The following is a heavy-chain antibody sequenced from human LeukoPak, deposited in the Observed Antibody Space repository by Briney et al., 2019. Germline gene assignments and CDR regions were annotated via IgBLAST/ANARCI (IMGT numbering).Heavy chain of an antibody. CDR1: GFTFSSYA. CDR2: ISYDGSNK. CDR3: AKPFLYGGRGPFDY. J-gene: IGHJ4*02. Sequence: GGSLRLSCAASGFTFSSYAMHWVRQAPGKGLEWVAVISYDGSNKYYADSVKGRFTISRDNSKNTLYLQMNSLRAEDTAVYYCAKPFLYGGRGPFDYWGQGTLVTVSS. D-gene: IGHD4-17*01. V-gene: IGHV3-30-3*01.